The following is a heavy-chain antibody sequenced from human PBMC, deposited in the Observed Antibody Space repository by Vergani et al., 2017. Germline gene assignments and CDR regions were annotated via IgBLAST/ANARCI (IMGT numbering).Heavy chain of an antibody. V-gene: IGHV4-38-2*02. CDR1: GYYISSGYY. CDR3: ARAYGDTAMPRFDY. D-gene: IGHD5-18*01. Sequence: QVQLQESGPGLVKPSETLSLTCTVSGYYISSGYYWGWIRQPPGKGLEWIGSIYHSGSTYYNPSLKSRVTISVDTSKNQFSLKLSSVTAADTAVYYCARAYGDTAMPRFDYWGQGTLVTVSS. CDR2: IYHSGST. J-gene: IGHJ4*02.